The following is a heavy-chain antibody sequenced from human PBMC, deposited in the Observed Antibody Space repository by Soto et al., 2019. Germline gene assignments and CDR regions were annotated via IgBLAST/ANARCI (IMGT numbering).Heavy chain of an antibody. Sequence: EVQLVESGGGLVQPGGSLRLSCAASGFSFSTYSMNWVRQAPGKGLEWVSYISSRSYTIYYIDSVKGRFTISRDNAKSPPYLPMNSLRDEETAVYYCARGGSSSDNGMDVWGQGTRVTVSS. V-gene: IGHV3-48*02. D-gene: IGHD6-6*01. CDR3: ARGGSSSDNGMDV. CDR2: ISSRSYTI. CDR1: GFSFSTYS. J-gene: IGHJ6*02.